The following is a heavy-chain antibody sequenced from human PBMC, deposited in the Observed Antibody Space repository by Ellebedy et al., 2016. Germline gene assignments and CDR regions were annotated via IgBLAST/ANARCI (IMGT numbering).Heavy chain of an antibody. J-gene: IGHJ6*02. CDR2: IYYSGST. D-gene: IGHD3-22*01. CDR1: GGSISSYY. CDR3: ARESYYYDSGGYYDYGMDV. Sequence: SETLSLXXTVSGGSISSYYWSWIRQPPGKGLEWIGYIYYSGSTNYNPSLKSRVTISVDTSKKQFSLKLSSVTAADTAVYYCARESYYYDSGGYYDYGMDVWGQGTTVTVSS. V-gene: IGHV4-59*01.